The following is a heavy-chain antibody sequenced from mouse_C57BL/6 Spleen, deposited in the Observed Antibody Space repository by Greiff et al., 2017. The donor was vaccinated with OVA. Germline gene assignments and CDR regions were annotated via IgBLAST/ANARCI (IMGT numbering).Heavy chain of an antibody. CDR1: GFTFSSYG. Sequence: EVTLVESGGDLVKPGGSLKLSCAASGFTFSSYGMSWVRQTPDKRLAWVATISSGGSYTYYPDSVKGRYTSSEDNAKNTLYLQMSSLKSEDTAMDYCASYSNHWYFDFWGTGTTVTVSS. D-gene: IGHD2-5*01. CDR2: ISSGGSYT. J-gene: IGHJ1*03. CDR3: ASYSNHWYFDF. V-gene: IGHV5-6*01.